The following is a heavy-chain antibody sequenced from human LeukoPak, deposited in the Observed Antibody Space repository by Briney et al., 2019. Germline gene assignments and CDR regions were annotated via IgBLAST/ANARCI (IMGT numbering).Heavy chain of an antibody. J-gene: IGHJ3*02. V-gene: IGHV3-53*04. Sequence: GGSLRLSCAASGFTVSSNYMSWVRQAPGKGLEWVSVIYSGGSTYYADSVKGRFTISRHNSKNTLYLQMNSLRAEVTAVYYCARDQVDAFDIWGQGTMVTVSS. CDR3: ARDQVDAFDI. CDR2: IYSGGST. CDR1: GFTVSSNY.